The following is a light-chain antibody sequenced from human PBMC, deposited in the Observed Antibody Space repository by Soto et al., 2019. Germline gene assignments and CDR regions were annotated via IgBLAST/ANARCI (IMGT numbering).Light chain of an antibody. CDR1: ASLLHSNGYNC. CDR2: FGS. Sequence: DIVMTQSPLSLPVTPGEPASISCRSSASLLHSNGYNCLDWYVQKPGQSPQLLIYFGSYRASGVPDRFSGNGSGTDFTLKISRVEAEDVGVYYCMQALQTPLTFGGGTKVEIK. CDR3: MQALQTPLT. V-gene: IGKV2-28*01. J-gene: IGKJ4*01.